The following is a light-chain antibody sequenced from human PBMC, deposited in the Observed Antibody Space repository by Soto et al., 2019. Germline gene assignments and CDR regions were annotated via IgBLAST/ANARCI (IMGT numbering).Light chain of an antibody. J-gene: IGKJ2*01. CDR1: QNIDIS. Sequence: DIQMTQSPSTLSASVGDRVTITCRASQNIDISLAWFQQRPGQAPKVLIYAASGLASGVPSTFSGSGSGTEFSLTISSLQPDDFATYYCQRYNDYQYIFGQGTKLEIK. CDR3: QRYNDYQYI. CDR2: AAS. V-gene: IGKV1-5*01.